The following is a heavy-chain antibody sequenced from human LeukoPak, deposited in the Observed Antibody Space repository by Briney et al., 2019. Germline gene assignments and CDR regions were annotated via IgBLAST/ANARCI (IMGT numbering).Heavy chain of an antibody. CDR1: GFPFSSYW. V-gene: IGHV3-7*01. J-gene: IGHJ4*02. CDR3: ARKWVMVAAGFDY. Sequence: GGSLRLSCVASGFPFSSYWMTWVRQAPGKGLEWVANIKQDGSKKSYVDSVKGRFTISRDNAKNSLYLQMNSLRAEDTAIYYCARKWVMVAAGFDYWGQGTLVAVSS. CDR2: IKQDGSKK. D-gene: IGHD2-15*01.